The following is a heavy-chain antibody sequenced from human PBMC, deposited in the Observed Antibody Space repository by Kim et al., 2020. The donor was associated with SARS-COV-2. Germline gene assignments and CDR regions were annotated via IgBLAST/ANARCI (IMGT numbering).Heavy chain of an antibody. CDR3: TTDPGDYEGYYYGMDV. V-gene: IGHV3-15*01. CDR2: IKSKTDGGTT. D-gene: IGHD4-17*01. CDR1: GFTFSNAW. Sequence: GGSLRLSCAASGFTFSNAWMSWVRQAPGKGLEWVGRIKSKTDGGTTDYAAPGKGRFTISRDDSKNTLYLQMNSLKTEDTAVYYCTTDPGDYEGYYYGMDVGGQGTTVTVSS. J-gene: IGHJ6*02.